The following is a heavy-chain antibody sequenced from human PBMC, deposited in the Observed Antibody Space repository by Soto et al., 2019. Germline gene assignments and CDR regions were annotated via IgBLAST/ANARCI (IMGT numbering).Heavy chain of an antibody. CDR1: GFTFSSYV. D-gene: IGHD3-9*01. V-gene: IGHV3-30*18. CDR3: AKDYGYFDGEYYFDY. CDR2: ISYDGSNK. Sequence: PGGSLRLSCAASGFTFSSYVMHWVRQAPGKGLEWVAVISYDGSNKYYADSVKGRFTISRDNSKNTLYLQMNSLRAEDTAVYYCAKDYGYFDGEYYFDYWGQGTLVTVSS. J-gene: IGHJ4*02.